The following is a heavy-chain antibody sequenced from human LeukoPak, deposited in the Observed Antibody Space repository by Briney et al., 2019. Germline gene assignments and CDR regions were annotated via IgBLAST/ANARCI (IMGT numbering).Heavy chain of an antibody. CDR1: GFTFSDYY. D-gene: IGHD5-24*01. CDR3: ASEERWLPFGFDY. J-gene: IGHJ4*02. CDR2: IISSGSTI. V-gene: IGHV3-11*01. Sequence: GGSLRLSCAASGFTFSDYYMSWIRQAPGKGLEWVSYIISSGSTIYYADSVKGRFTISRDNAQNSLYLQMNSLRAEDTAVYYCASEERWLPFGFDYWGQGTLVTVSS.